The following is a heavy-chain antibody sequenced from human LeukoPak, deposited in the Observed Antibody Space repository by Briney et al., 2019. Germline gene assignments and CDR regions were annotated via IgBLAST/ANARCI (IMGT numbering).Heavy chain of an antibody. D-gene: IGHD2-2*01. CDR1: GFTFSDYY. CDR2: ISSSGSTI. Sequence: GGSLRLSCAASGFTFSDYYMSWIRQAPGKGLEWVSYISSSGSTIYYADPVKGRFTISRDNAKNSLYLQMNSLRAEDTAVYYCARDTRLPPAAIGGDFDYWGQGTLVTVSS. CDR3: ARDTRLPPAAIGGDFDY. V-gene: IGHV3-11*01. J-gene: IGHJ4*02.